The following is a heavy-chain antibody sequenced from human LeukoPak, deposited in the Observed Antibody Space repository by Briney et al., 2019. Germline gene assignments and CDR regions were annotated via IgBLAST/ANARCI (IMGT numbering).Heavy chain of an antibody. CDR3: ARVRYCSGGSCYAFVAFDI. CDR2: MNPNSGNT. V-gene: IGHV1-8*01. Sequence: ASVKVSCKASGYTFITYEIIWVRQATGQGLEWMGWMNPNSGNTGYAQKFQGRVTMTRDTSKDTAYMELSSLRSEDTAVYYCARVRYCSGGSCYAFVAFDIWGQGTMVTVSS. D-gene: IGHD2-15*01. J-gene: IGHJ3*02. CDR1: GYTFITYE.